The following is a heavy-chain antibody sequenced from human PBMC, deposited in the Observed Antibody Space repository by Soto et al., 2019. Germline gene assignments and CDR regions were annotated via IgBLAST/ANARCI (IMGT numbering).Heavy chain of an antibody. V-gene: IGHV2-5*02. J-gene: IGHJ5*02. Sequence: QITLKESGPTVVKPTQTLTLTCTFSGFSLSSDGVGVGWIRQPPRKAPEWLALIYWDDDTRYSPSLKSRLTITKDNSKNQVVLTMNNMNPVDTATYYCAHSSLHYKKWFDPWGQGTLVTVSS. CDR3: AHSSLHYKKWFDP. CDR2: IYWDDDT. CDR1: GFSLSSDGVG. D-gene: IGHD4-4*01.